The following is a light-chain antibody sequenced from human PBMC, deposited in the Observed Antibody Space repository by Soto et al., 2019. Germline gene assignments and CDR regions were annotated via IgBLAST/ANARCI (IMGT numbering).Light chain of an antibody. Sequence: EVVLTPSPATLSLSPGERATLSCRASQNVRTFLDWYQQKPGQAPRLLMYDASKRATGIPARFSGSGSGTDFTLTITSLEPEDFAVYYCQQRSNWPPKFGQGTKGAIK. CDR3: QQRSNWPPK. J-gene: IGKJ1*01. V-gene: IGKV3-11*01. CDR2: DAS. CDR1: QNVRTF.